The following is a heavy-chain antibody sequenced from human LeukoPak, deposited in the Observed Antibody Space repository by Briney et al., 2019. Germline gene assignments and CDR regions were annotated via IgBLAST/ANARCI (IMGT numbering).Heavy chain of an antibody. CDR1: GFPFSSYW. D-gene: IGHD1-1*01. CDR2: IKQDGSDK. J-gene: IGHJ4*02. CDR3: ARLTGTTGFDY. Sequence: HPGGSLRLSCAASGFPFSSYWVSWVRQAPGKGLEWVANIKQDGSDKYYVDSVKGRFTISRDNAKNSLYLQLNSLRADDTALYYCARLTGTTGFDYWGQGTLVTVSS. V-gene: IGHV3-7*01.